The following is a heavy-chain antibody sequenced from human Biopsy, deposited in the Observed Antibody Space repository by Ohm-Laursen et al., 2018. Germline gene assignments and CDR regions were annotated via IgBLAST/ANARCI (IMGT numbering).Heavy chain of an antibody. D-gene: IGHD2-8*01. Sequence: ASVKASCKASSYTFTVYNIHWMRQAPGQGLEWLGYINCKTGATNYAQKFQGTVTMTRNTSISTAYLALVSLRSADTAIYYCARDPLNGHKHFDYWGQGPLVTVSS. V-gene: IGHV1-2*02. J-gene: IGHJ4*02. CDR1: SYTFTVYN. CDR2: INCKTGAT. CDR3: ARDPLNGHKHFDY.